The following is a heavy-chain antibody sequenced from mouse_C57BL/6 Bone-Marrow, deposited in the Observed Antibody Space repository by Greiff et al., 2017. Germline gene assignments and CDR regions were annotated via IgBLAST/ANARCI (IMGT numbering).Heavy chain of an antibody. CDR1: GYTFTDYY. J-gene: IGHJ3*01. V-gene: IGHV1-75*01. D-gene: IGHD3-3*01. CDR3: AREGDGAWFAY. Sequence: VQLQESGPELVKPGASVKISCKASGYTFTDYYINWVKQRPGQGLEWIGWIFPGSGSTYYNEKFKGKAPLTVDKSSSTAYMLLSSLTSEDSAVYCCAREGDGAWFAYWGQGTLVTVSA. CDR2: IFPGSGST.